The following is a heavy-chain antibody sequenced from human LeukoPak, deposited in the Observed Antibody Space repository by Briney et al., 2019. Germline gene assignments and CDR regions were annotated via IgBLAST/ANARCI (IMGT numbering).Heavy chain of an antibody. CDR2: ISGSGIRR. Sequence: GRSLRLSCAASGFTFSSYGMTWVRQAPGKGLEWVSDISGSGIRRDYEDSVKGRFTISRDNSKNTLFLQMNSLRAEDTAVYYCAKRSGGPSPFDYWGQGTLVTVSS. V-gene: IGHV3-23*01. D-gene: IGHD3-3*01. J-gene: IGHJ4*02. CDR3: AKRSGGPSPFDY. CDR1: GFTFSSYG.